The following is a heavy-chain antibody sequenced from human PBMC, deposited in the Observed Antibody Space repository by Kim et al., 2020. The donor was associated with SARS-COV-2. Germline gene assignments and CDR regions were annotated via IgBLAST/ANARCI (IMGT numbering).Heavy chain of an antibody. J-gene: IGHJ3*01. CDR1: GFTFSSYS. V-gene: IGHV3-21*01. D-gene: IGHD3-3*01. CDR3: ARAARRRVRVRESAYAFDV. CDR2: ISISSTYE. Sequence: GGSLRLSCAASGFTFSSYSMNWIRQAPGKGLEWVAGISISSTYEVYADSLKGRITISRDNARELLSLQIPGLTADDTAVYYCARAARRRVRVRESAYAFDVWGQGTLLTVSS.